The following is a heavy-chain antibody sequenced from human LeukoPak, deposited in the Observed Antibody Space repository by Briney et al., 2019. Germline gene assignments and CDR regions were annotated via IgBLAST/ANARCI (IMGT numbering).Heavy chain of an antibody. Sequence: GGSLRLSCAASGFTFSSYGMHWVRQAPGKGLEWVAVISYDGSNKYYADSVKGRFTISRDNSKNTLYLQMNSLRAEDTAVYYCAKDRGVGTETFDYWGQGTLVTVSP. CDR3: AKDRGVGTETFDY. D-gene: IGHD2-21*02. J-gene: IGHJ4*02. CDR2: ISYDGSNK. V-gene: IGHV3-30*18. CDR1: GFTFSSYG.